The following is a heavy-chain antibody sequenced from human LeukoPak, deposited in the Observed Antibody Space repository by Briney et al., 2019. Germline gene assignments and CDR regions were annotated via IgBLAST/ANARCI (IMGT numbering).Heavy chain of an antibody. Sequence: PGGSLRLSCAASGFTFSSYAMSWVRQAPGKGLEWVSYISSSGSTIYYADSVKGRFTISRDNAKNSLYLQMNSLRAEDTAVYYCARDNVDTAMGDWGQGTLVTVSS. J-gene: IGHJ4*02. D-gene: IGHD5-18*01. CDR3: ARDNVDTAMGD. V-gene: IGHV3-48*03. CDR2: ISSSGSTI. CDR1: GFTFSSYA.